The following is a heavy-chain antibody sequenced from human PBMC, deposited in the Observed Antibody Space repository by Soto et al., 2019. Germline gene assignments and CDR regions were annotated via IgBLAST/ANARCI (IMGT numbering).Heavy chain of an antibody. CDR3: ARNPRLAGYGMDV. V-gene: IGHV1-58*01. CDR2: IIIASGQT. Sequence: VKVSWKTSLFGLRNSAVDCVQHARGQRLEWIGWIIIASGQTNYAQNLQERITITRDMSTSTAYMELSSLRSEDTAVYYCARNPRLAGYGMDVWGQGTTVTVSS. CDR1: LFGLRNSA. J-gene: IGHJ6*02. D-gene: IGHD6-19*01.